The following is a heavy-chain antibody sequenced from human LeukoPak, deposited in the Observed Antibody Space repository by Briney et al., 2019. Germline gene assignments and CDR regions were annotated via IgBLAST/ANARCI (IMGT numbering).Heavy chain of an antibody. CDR2: ISGSGDST. V-gene: IGHV3-23*01. D-gene: IGHD3-16*01. CDR1: GFTFGTYA. J-gene: IGHJ4*02. CDR3: ARGSYNPFDY. Sequence: GGPLRLSCAASGFTFGTYAMSWVRQAPGKGLEWVSGISGSGDSTNYADSVKGRFTISRDNSKNTQYLQMNSLRAEDTAVYYCARGSYNPFDYWGQGTLVTVSS.